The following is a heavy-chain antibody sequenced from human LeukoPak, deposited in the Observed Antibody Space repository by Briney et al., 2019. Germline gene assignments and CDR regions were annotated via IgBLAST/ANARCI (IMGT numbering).Heavy chain of an antibody. J-gene: IGHJ2*01. CDR1: GFTLNNYG. V-gene: IGHV3-21*01. CDR3: ARSYASGSRRYWYFDL. Sequence: GGSLRLSCAASGFTLNNYGINWVRQAPGKGPEWVSFISRSSSYIFYADSVKGRFTTSRDNAKNSLYLQMNSLRAEDTAVYYCARSYASGSRRYWYFDLWGRGTLVTV. D-gene: IGHD3-10*01. CDR2: ISRSSSYI.